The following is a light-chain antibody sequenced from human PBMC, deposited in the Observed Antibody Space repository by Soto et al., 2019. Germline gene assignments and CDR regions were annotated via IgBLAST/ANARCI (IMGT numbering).Light chain of an antibody. CDR1: QSVSNN. CDR3: QQYNNWPPWT. J-gene: IGKJ1*01. Sequence: ILMTQSPATLSVSPGERATLSCRASQSVSNNLAWYQQKPGQAPRLLIYYASTRTTGIPARFSGSGSGTEFTLTISSLQAEDFAVYYCQQYNNWPPWTFGQGTKVEIK. V-gene: IGKV3-15*01. CDR2: YAS.